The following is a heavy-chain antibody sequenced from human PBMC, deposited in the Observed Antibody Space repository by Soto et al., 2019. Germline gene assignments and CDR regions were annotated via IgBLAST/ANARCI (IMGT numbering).Heavy chain of an antibody. Sequence: EVQLVESGGGLVQPGGSVRLSCAPSGFSFSRSWMPWVRQPPGKGLVWVSHISSDGSGTAYADSVKDRFTSSRDNAKNELYLQMVSLRGEDTAVYFCARAAYGDYTDYWGQGTLVTVSS. J-gene: IGHJ4*02. CDR2: ISSDGSGT. D-gene: IGHD4-17*01. CDR1: GFSFSRSW. CDR3: ARAAYGDYTDY. V-gene: IGHV3-74*03.